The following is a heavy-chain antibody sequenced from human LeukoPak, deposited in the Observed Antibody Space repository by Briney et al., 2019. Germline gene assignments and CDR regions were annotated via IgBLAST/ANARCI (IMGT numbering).Heavy chain of an antibody. J-gene: IGHJ3*02. CDR2: IIPIFGTA. CDR3: ASQRGPVIYSGSPGAFDI. D-gene: IGHD1-26*01. V-gene: IGHV1-69*05. Sequence: GASVKVSCKASGGTFSSYAISWVRQAPGQELEWMGGIIPIFGTANYAQKFQGRVTITTDESTSTAYMELSSLRSEDTAVYYCASQRGPVIYSGSPGAFDIWGQGTMVTVSS. CDR1: GGTFSSYA.